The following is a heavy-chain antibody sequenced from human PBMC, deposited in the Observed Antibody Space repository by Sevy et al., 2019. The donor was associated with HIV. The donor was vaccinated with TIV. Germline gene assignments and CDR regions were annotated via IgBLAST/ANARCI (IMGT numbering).Heavy chain of an antibody. D-gene: IGHD6-19*01. CDR2: IYHSGST. V-gene: IGHV4-38-2*02. CDR3: ARDLIAVAGTGTSNLYYYYGMDV. CDR1: GYSISSDYY. Sequence: SETLSLTCTVSGYSISSDYYWGWIRQPPGKGLEWIGSIYHSGSTYYNPSLKSRVTISVDTSKNQFSLKLSSVTAADTAVYYCARDLIAVAGTGTSNLYYYYGMDVWGQGTTVTVSS. J-gene: IGHJ6*02.